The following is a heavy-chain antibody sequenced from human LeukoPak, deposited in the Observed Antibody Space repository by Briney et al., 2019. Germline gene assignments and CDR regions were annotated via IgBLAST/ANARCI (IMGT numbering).Heavy chain of an antibody. CDR3: AKDPIAYCGGDCHDAFDI. J-gene: IGHJ3*02. D-gene: IGHD2-21*02. V-gene: IGHV3-30*04. CDR2: ISYDGSNK. Sequence: GGSLRLSCAASGFTFSSYAMHWVRQAPGKGLEWVTIISYDGSNKYYADSVKGRFTISRDNSKNTLYLQMNSLRAEDTAVYYCAKDPIAYCGGDCHDAFDIWGQGTMVTVSS. CDR1: GFTFSSYA.